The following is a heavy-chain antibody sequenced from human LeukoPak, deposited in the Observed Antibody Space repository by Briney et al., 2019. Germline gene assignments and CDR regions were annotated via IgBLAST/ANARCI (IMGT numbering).Heavy chain of an antibody. CDR3: AGDRLEGSGSY. CDR2: IYTSGST. CDR1: GDSISNYY. J-gene: IGHJ4*02. V-gene: IGHV4-4*07. Sequence: SETLSLTCTVSGDSISNYYWSWIRQPAGKGLEWIGRIYTSGSTNYNPSLKSRVTMSVDTSKNQFSLKLSSVTAADTAVYYCAGDRLEGSGSYWGQGTLVTVSS. D-gene: IGHD3-10*01.